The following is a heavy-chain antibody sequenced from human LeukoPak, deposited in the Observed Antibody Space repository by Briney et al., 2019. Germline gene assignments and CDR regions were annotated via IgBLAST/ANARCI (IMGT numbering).Heavy chain of an antibody. CDR1: GYTFTSYG. J-gene: IGHJ4*02. D-gene: IGHD2-15*01. Sequence: ASVKVSCKASGYTFTSYGISWVRQAPGQGLEWMGWISAYNGNTNYAQKFQGRVTITRDTSASTAYMELSSLRSEDTAVYYCARDLYCSGGSCYYLDYWGQGTLVTVSS. CDR3: ARDLYCSGGSCYYLDY. V-gene: IGHV1-18*01. CDR2: ISAYNGNT.